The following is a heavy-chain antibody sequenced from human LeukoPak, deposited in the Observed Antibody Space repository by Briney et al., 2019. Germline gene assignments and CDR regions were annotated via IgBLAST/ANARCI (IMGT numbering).Heavy chain of an antibody. Sequence: GASVKVSCKASGYTFTGYYMHWVRQAPGQGLEWMGWVNPNSGGTNYAQKFQGRVTMTRDTSISTAYMELSRLRSDDTAVYYCARVRHYSSSWYLPYYYYYMDVWGKGTTVTVSS. CDR2: VNPNSGGT. J-gene: IGHJ6*03. D-gene: IGHD6-13*01. V-gene: IGHV1-2*02. CDR1: GYTFTGYY. CDR3: ARVRHYSSSWYLPYYYYYMDV.